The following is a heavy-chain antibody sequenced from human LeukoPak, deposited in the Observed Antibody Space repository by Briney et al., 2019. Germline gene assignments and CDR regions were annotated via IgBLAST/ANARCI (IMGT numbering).Heavy chain of an antibody. CDR1: GFTFSSSW. J-gene: IGHJ4*02. CDR3: ARGLVPGFLDY. CDR2: INSDESIT. D-gene: IGHD4-11*01. V-gene: IGHV3-74*01. Sequence: GGSLRLSCAASGFTFSSSWMYWVRQAPGKGLVWVSRINSDESITTYADSVKGRFTISRDNTKNTLYLQMNSLRAEDTAVYYCARGLVPGFLDYWGQGTPVTVSS.